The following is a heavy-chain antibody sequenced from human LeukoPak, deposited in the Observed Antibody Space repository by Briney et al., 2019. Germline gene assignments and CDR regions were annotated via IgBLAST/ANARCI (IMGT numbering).Heavy chain of an antibody. CDR2: IYYSGIT. CDR1: GGSISRSSYS. Sequence: SETLSLTCAVSGGSISRSSYSWGWVRQPPGKGLEWIGIIYYSGITYYNPSLKSRVTISVDTSKNQFSLNMSSVAAADTAVYYCARDGYNAIDYWGQGTLVTVSS. CDR3: ARDGYNAIDY. J-gene: IGHJ4*02. D-gene: IGHD5-24*01. V-gene: IGHV4-39*07.